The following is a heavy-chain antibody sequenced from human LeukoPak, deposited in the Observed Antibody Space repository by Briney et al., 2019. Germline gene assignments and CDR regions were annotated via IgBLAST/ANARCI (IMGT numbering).Heavy chain of an antibody. CDR3: ARIIRAAAAYNAFDI. V-gene: IGHV1-69*05. CDR1: GGTFTSYA. Sequence: GASVKVSCKASGGTFTSYAISWVRQAPGQGLEWMGGIIPIYGTVNYAQKFQGRVTITRDTSASTAYMELSSLRSEDTAVYYCARIIRAAAAYNAFDIWGQGTMVTVSS. CDR2: IIPIYGTV. J-gene: IGHJ3*02. D-gene: IGHD6-13*01.